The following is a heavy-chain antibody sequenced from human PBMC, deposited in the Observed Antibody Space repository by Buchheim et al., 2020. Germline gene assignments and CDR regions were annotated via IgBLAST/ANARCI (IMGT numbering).Heavy chain of an antibody. CDR1: GFTFSSYS. V-gene: IGHV3-48*01. J-gene: IGHJ6*02. CDR2: ISSSSTTI. Sequence: GQLVESGGGLVQPGRSLRLSCAASGFTFSSYSMNWVRQAPGKGLEWVSYISSSSTTIYYADSVTGRFTISRDNAKNSLYLQMNSLRAEDTAIYYCAKTVKTYYDGMDVWGQGTT. CDR3: AKTVKTYYDGMDV. D-gene: IGHD3-10*01.